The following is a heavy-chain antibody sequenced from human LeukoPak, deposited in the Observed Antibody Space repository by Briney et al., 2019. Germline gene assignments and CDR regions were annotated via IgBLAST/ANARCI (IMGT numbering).Heavy chain of an antibody. V-gene: IGHV4-34*01. Sequence: SQTLSLTCAVYGGSFRGYYWSWIRQSPGKGLEWIGEINHTGSTNYNPSLKSRVTISADTSKNQFSLNVTSVTAADTAVYYCARDREYYYGSGIAYWGQGTLVTVSS. CDR2: INHTGST. J-gene: IGHJ4*02. CDR3: ARDREYYYGSGIAY. D-gene: IGHD3-10*01. CDR1: GGSFRGYY.